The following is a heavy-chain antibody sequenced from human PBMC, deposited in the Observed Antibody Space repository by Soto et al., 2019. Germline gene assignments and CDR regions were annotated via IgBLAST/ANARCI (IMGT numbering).Heavy chain of an antibody. V-gene: IGHV4-59*08. CDR1: GGSISSYY. CDR3: AGIVVVPAAIPPLDNWFDP. J-gene: IGHJ5*02. D-gene: IGHD2-2*01. CDR2: IYYSGST. Sequence: SETLSLTCTVSGGSISSYYWSWIRQPPGKGLEWIGYIYYSGSTNYNPSLKSRVTISVDTSKNQFSLKLSSVTAADTAVYYCAGIVVVPAAIPPLDNWFDPWGQGTLVTVSS.